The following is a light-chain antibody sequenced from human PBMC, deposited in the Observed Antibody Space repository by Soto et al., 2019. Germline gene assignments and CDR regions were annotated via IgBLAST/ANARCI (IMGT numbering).Light chain of an antibody. CDR3: QQSFITPLS. V-gene: IGKV1-39*01. CDR2: AAS. J-gene: IGKJ1*01. CDR1: QDVHEY. Sequence: DIQMTQSPSSLSASVSDSVTITCRASQDVHEYVNWYQQRPGKAPRLLISAASTLENGVPSRFSGSGSQTEFTLAISSLQPEDFGTYYCQQSFITPLSFGQGTKVEIK.